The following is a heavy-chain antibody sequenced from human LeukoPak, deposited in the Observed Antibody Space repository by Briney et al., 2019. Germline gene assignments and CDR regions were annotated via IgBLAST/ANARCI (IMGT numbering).Heavy chain of an antibody. J-gene: IGHJ4*02. V-gene: IGHV4-34*01. D-gene: IGHD1-26*01. CDR2: INHSGST. CDR1: GGSFSGYY. Sequence: SETLTLTCAVYGGSFSGYYWSWIRQPPGKGLEWIGEINHSGSTNYNPSLKSRVTISVDTIKNQFSLKLSSVTAADTAVYYCARGKGIVGATSGLGYFDYWGQGTLVTVSS. CDR3: ARGKGIVGATSGLGYFDY.